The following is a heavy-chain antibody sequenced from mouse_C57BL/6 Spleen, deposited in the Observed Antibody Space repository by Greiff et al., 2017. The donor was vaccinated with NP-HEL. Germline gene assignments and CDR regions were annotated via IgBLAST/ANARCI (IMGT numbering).Heavy chain of an antibody. CDR2: IDPSDSYT. CDR3: ARGGLRRPHAMDY. J-gene: IGHJ4*01. D-gene: IGHD2-4*01. CDR1: GYTFTSYW. Sequence: QVQLQQPGAELVMPGASVKLSCKASGYTFTSYWMHWVKQRPGQGLEWIGEIDPSDSYTNYNQKVKGKSTLTVDKSSSTAYMQLSSLTSEDSAVYYCARGGLRRPHAMDYWGQGTSVTVSS. V-gene: IGHV1-69*01.